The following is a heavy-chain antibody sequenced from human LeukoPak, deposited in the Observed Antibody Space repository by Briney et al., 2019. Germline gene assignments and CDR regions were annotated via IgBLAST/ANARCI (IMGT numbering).Heavy chain of an antibody. CDR3: ARTVNTAFAYYYYYMDV. CDR2: IYYSGST. Sequence: SETLSLTCTVSGGSISSYCWSWIRQPPGKGLEWIGYIYYSGSTNYNPSLRSRVTISVDTSKNQFSLKLSSVTAADTAVYYCARTVNTAFAYYYYYMDVWGKGTTVTVSS. J-gene: IGHJ6*03. V-gene: IGHV4-59*01. CDR1: GGSISSYC. D-gene: IGHD5-18*01.